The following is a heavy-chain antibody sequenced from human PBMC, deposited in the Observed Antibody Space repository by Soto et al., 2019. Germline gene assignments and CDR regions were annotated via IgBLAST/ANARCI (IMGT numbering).Heavy chain of an antibody. V-gene: IGHV3-23*01. J-gene: IGHJ6*02. Sequence: PGGSLRLSCAASGFPCGAYRMSWGRQAPGKGLEGGSGISGRGFSTYYTDSVKGRFTISRDNSKNTVFLQMSSLRDEDTAVYYCVKPPVITASYYYYDMDVWGQGTTVTVSS. CDR3: VKPPVITASYYYYDMDV. CDR1: GFPCGAYR. CDR2: ISGRGFST. D-gene: IGHD4-4*01.